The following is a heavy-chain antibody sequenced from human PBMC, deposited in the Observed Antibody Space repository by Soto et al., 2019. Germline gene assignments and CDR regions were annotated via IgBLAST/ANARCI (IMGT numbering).Heavy chain of an antibody. D-gene: IGHD3-10*01. V-gene: IGHV3-33*01. Sequence: QVQLVESGGGVVQPGRSLRLSCAASGFTFSSYDMHWVRQTPGKGLEWVAVIRYDGSNKYYGDSVKGRFIISRDNSKNTVYLQMNSLRAGDTAVYYCVTDRGDYNSSPDYWGQGTLVTVSS. J-gene: IGHJ4*02. CDR1: GFTFSSYD. CDR2: IRYDGSNK. CDR3: VTDRGDYNSSPDY.